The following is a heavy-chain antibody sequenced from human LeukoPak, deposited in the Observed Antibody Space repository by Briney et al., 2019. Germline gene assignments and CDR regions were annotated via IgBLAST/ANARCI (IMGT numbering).Heavy chain of an antibody. CDR2: IKEDGSEK. D-gene: IGHD1-1*01. J-gene: IGHJ6*02. CDR1: GFTFSESW. Sequence: PGGSLRLSCAASGFTFSESWMSWVLQAPGQGLEWVAAIKEDGSEKDYVDSVKGRFTISRDNAKSSLYLQMDSLRAEDTAVYYCATYSNWVAGDVWGQGTTVSVSS. V-gene: IGHV3-7*01. CDR3: ATYSNWVAGDV.